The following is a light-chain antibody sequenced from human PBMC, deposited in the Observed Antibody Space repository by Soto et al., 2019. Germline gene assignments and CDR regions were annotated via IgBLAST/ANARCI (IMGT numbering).Light chain of an antibody. CDR1: QTKSDY. J-gene: IGKJ4*01. Sequence: DIRLTQPQSFLPPPLGTRVTSPSRAIQTKSDYLAWYQQRPGKAPKLLIYAASTLQSGVPSRFSGSGSGTEFTLTISSLQPEDFATYSCQQLNSYPLTFGGGTKVEIK. CDR3: QQLNSYPLT. CDR2: AAS. V-gene: IGKV1-9*01.